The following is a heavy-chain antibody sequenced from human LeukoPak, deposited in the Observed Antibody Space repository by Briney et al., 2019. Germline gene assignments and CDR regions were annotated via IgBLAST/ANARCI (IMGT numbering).Heavy chain of an antibody. CDR1: GFTFSSYA. J-gene: IGHJ4*02. CDR2: ISGSDGST. V-gene: IGHV3-23*01. Sequence: GGSLRLSCVASGFTFSSYAMSWVRQAPGKGLEWVSGISGSDGSTYYADSVKGRFTISRDNSKNTLYLQMNSLRAEDTAIYYCAKDRRENPDYSYGSDYWGQGTLLTVSS. D-gene: IGHD5-18*01. CDR3: AKDRRENPDYSYGSDY.